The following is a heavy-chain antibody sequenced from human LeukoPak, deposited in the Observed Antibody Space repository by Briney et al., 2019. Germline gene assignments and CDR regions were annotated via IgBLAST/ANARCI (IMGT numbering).Heavy chain of an antibody. D-gene: IGHD3-22*01. CDR3: ARDDYYDSLDY. J-gene: IGHJ4*02. Sequence: SETLSLTCTVSGGSISNKYWSWIRQPPGEGLEWIGRIYTSGSTNYNPSLKSRVTMSVDTSKNQFSLKLSSVTAADTAVYYCARDDYYDSLDYWGQGTLVTVSS. V-gene: IGHV4-4*07. CDR2: IYTSGST. CDR1: GGSISNKY.